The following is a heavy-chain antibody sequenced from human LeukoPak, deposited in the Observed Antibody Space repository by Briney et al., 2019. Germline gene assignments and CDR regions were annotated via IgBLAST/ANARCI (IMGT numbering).Heavy chain of an antibody. J-gene: IGHJ4*02. Sequence: PGGSLRLSCAASRFTFSDYYMTWVRQAPGKGLEWVSVIYSGGSTYYADSVKGRFTISRDNSKNTLYLQMNSLRAEDTAVYYCARVDYGDYGFDYWGQGTLVTVSS. CDR2: IYSGGST. CDR1: RFTFSDYY. CDR3: ARVDYGDYGFDY. V-gene: IGHV3-66*01. D-gene: IGHD4-17*01.